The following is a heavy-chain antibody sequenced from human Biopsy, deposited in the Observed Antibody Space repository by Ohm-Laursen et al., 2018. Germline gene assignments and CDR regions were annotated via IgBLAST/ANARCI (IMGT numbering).Heavy chain of an antibody. CDR2: ITPTGVT. J-gene: IGHJ4*02. Sequence: SDPLSLTCSVSGGSIDFKYWTWIRQSADKGLEWIGRITPTGVTHYNPSLESRVTMSLDTSKKLFSLKLSSVTAADTAMYYCARELMEYYDSSGYFDHWGQGSLVTVSS. V-gene: IGHV4-4*07. D-gene: IGHD3-22*01. CDR1: GGSIDFKY. CDR3: ARELMEYYDSSGYFDH.